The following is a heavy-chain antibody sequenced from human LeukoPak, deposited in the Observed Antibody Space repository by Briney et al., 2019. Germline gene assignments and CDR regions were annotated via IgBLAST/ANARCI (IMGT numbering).Heavy chain of an antibody. CDR3: ARSGYGDFDY. V-gene: IGHV3-11*01. CDR2: ISSSSSTI. CDR1: GFTVSSNY. J-gene: IGHJ4*02. D-gene: IGHD5-12*01. Sequence: GGSLRLSCAASGFTVSSNYMSWVRQAPGKGLEWVSYISSSSSTIYYADSAKGRFTISRDNAKNSLYLQMNSLRVDDTAVYYCARSGYGDFDYWGQGARVTVSS.